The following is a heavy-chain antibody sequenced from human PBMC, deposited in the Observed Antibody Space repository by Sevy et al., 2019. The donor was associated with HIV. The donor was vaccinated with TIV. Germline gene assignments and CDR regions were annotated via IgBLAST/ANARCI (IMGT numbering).Heavy chain of an antibody. CDR3: ARPGNYVDMDV. CDR2: ISYDGSNK. Sequence: QLGGSLRLSCAASGFTFSSYAMHWVRQAPGKGLEWVAVISYDGSNKYYADSVKDRFTISRDNSKNTLYLQMNSLRAEDTAVYYCARPGNYVDMDVWGKGTTVTVSS. V-gene: IGHV3-30-3*01. D-gene: IGHD3-16*01. CDR1: GFTFSSYA. J-gene: IGHJ6*03.